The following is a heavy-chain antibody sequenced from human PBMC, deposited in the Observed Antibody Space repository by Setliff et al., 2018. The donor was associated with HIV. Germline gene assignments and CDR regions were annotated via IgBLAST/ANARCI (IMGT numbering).Heavy chain of an antibody. D-gene: IGHD2-8*01. CDR1: GYTLTELS. Sequence: ASVMVSCKVSGYTLTELSMHWVRQAPGKGLEWMGRFDPEDGDTIYAQKFQGRDTMTEDTSADTAYMELSSLRSEDTAVYYCASAKEGCLAEGGFDYWGQGTRVTVSS. CDR3: ASAKEGCLAEGGFDY. J-gene: IGHJ4*02. CDR2: FDPEDGDT. V-gene: IGHV1-24*01.